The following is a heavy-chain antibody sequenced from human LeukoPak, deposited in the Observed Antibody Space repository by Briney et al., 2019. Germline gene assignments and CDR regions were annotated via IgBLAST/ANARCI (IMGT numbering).Heavy chain of an antibody. CDR1: GFTFSSYA. J-gene: IGHJ5*02. CDR2: ISGSGGST. V-gene: IGHV3-23*01. CDR3: ASQNVYYDFWSGYPNWFDP. Sequence: GGSLRLSCAASGFTFSSYAMSWVRQAPGKGLEWVSAISGSGGSTYYADSVKGRFTISRDNSKNTLYLQMNSLRAEDTAVYYCASQNVYYDFWSGYPNWFDPWGQGTLVTVSS. D-gene: IGHD3-3*01.